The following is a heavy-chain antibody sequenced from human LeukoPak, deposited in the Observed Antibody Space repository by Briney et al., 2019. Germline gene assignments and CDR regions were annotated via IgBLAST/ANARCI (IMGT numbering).Heavy chain of an antibody. CDR2: INPSGGST. Sequence: ASVRVSCKASGYTFTSYYMHWVRQAPGRGLEWMGIINPSGGSTSYAQKFQGRVTMTRDTSTSTVYMELSSLRSEDTAVYYCAASPGGWGWFDPWGQGTLVTVSS. CDR3: AASPGGWGWFDP. J-gene: IGHJ5*02. D-gene: IGHD6-19*01. CDR1: GYTFTSYY. V-gene: IGHV1-46*01.